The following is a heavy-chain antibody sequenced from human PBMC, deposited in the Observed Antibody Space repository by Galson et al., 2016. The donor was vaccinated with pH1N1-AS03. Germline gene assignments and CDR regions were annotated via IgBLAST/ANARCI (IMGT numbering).Heavy chain of an antibody. Sequence: SVKVSCKASGGTLNNYAVNWVRQAPGQGLEWMGGISPIFGSAIHAQKFQGRVTITADIFTSTAYMELSGLSSEDTAVYYCARGLTYHFGSGSVFWGQGTLVTVSS. CDR3: ARGLTYHFGSGSVF. CDR1: GGTLNNYA. CDR2: ISPIFGSA. J-gene: IGHJ4*02. V-gene: IGHV1-69*06. D-gene: IGHD3-10*01.